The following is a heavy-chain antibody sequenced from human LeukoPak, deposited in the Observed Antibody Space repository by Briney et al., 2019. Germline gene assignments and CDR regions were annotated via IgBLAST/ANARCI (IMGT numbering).Heavy chain of an antibody. V-gene: IGHV3-7*04. CDR3: ARGVAAALY. J-gene: IGHJ4*02. Sequence: GGSLRLSCSASGFTFSSYWMSWVRQAPGKGLEWMANIKQDGSEKYYVDSVKGRFTISRDNTKNSLYLQMNSLGTEDTAVYFCARGVAAALYWGQGILVTVSS. D-gene: IGHD2-2*01. CDR2: IKQDGSEK. CDR1: GFTFSSYW.